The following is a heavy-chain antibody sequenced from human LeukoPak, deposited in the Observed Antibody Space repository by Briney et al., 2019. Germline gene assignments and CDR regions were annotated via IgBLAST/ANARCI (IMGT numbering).Heavy chain of an antibody. CDR3: ARGCYDFWSGSALYYYGMDV. CDR1: GGSISSGSYY. J-gene: IGHJ6*02. Sequence: SETLSLTCTVSGGSISSGSYYWSWIRQPAGKGLEWIGRIYTSGSTNYNPSLKSRVTISVDTSKNQFSLKLSSVTAADTAVYYCARGCYDFWSGSALYYYGMDVWGQGTTVTVSS. V-gene: IGHV4-61*02. CDR2: IYTSGST. D-gene: IGHD3-3*01.